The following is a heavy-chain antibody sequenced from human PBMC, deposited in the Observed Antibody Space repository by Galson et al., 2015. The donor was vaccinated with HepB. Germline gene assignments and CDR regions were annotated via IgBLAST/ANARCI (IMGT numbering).Heavy chain of an antibody. CDR3: ARAYGSGGFYYYYGMDV. D-gene: IGHD3-10*01. CDR1: GGTFSSYA. Sequence: SVKVSCKASGGTFSSYAISWVRQAPGQGLEWMGGIIPIFGTANYAQKFQGRVTITADESTSTAYMELSSLRSEDTAVYYCARAYGSGGFYYYYGMDVWGQGTTVTVSS. J-gene: IGHJ6*02. V-gene: IGHV1-69*13. CDR2: IIPIFGTA.